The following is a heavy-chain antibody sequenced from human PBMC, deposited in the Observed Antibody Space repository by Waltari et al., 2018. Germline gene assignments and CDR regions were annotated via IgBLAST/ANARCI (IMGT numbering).Heavy chain of an antibody. CDR1: AGTFISYA. Sequence: QVQLVQSGAEVKKPGSSVQVSCTASAGTFISYALIWVRQAPGQGLEWMGRIIPIFGTANYAKKFQGRVTITADKSTSTAYMELSSLRSEDTAVYYCARDDYGDYAYWGQGTLVTVSS. CDR3: ARDDYGDYAY. CDR2: IIPIFGTA. D-gene: IGHD4-17*01. J-gene: IGHJ4*02. V-gene: IGHV1-69*08.